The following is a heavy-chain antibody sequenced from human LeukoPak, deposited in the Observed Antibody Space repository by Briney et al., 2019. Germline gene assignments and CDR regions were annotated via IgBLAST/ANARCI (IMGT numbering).Heavy chain of an antibody. CDR2: MNPNSGNT. CDR1: GYTFTSYD. D-gene: IGHD1-26*01. J-gene: IGHJ6*03. Sequence: ASVKVSCKASGYTFTSYDINWVRQATGQGLEWMGWMNPNSGNTGYAQKFQGRVTMTRNTSISTAYMELSSLRSEDTAVYYCARGFGSTHYYYYYMDVWGKGTTVTISS. V-gene: IGHV1-8*01. CDR3: ARGFGSTHYYYYYMDV.